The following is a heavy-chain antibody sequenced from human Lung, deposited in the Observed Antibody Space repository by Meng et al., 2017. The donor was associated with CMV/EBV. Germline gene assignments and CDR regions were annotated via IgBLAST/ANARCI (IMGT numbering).Heavy chain of an antibody. CDR3: ATYGWGRIFDY. Sequence: ASXXVSCKASGYTFTSYYMHWVRQAPGQGLEWRGIINPSGGSRSYAQKFQGRVTMTRDTYTSTVYMELSNLRSEDTAVYCCATYGWGRIFDYWGQGTVVTVSS. CDR2: INPSGGSR. CDR1: GYTFTSYY. D-gene: IGHD3-10*01. V-gene: IGHV1-46*01. J-gene: IGHJ4*02.